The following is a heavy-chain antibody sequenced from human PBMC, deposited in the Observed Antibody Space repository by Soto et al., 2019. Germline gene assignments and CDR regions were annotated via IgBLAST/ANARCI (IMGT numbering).Heavy chain of an antibody. Sequence: PGGSLRLSCAASGFTFSDYYMHWVRQAPGKGLEWVAVIWYDGSNKYYADSVKGRFTISRDNSKNTLYLQMNSLRAEDTAVYYCARADAYNWFDPWGQGTLVTVSS. CDR3: ARADAYNWFDP. CDR2: IWYDGSNK. CDR1: GFTFSDYY. J-gene: IGHJ5*02. V-gene: IGHV3-33*08.